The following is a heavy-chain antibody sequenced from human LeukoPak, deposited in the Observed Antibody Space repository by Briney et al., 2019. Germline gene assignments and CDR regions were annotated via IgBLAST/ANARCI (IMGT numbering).Heavy chain of an antibody. CDR1: GFTVTTNY. CDR2: ISTSGRAT. D-gene: IGHD5/OR15-5a*01. Sequence: PGMSLRLSCAASGFTVTTNYMSWVRQAPEKGLQWVSTISTSGRATYYADSVEGRFTISRDNSKNTLYLQMNSLRADDTAVYYCAKARGSSVYEQFDYWGQGTQVTVSP. V-gene: IGHV3-23*01. CDR3: AKARGSSVYEQFDY. J-gene: IGHJ4*02.